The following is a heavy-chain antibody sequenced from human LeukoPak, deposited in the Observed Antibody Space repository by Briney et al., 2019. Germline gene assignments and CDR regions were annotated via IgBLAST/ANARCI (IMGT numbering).Heavy chain of an antibody. Sequence: PSETLSLTCVVYGGSFSTYYWTWIRQPPGKGLEWTGEVNQNGGTNYNPSLKSRVTISVDRSKNQFSLKLSSVTAADTAVYYCASGSHNWFDPWGQGILVTVSS. CDR3: ASGSHNWFDP. V-gene: IGHV4-34*01. J-gene: IGHJ5*02. CDR1: GGSFSTYY. CDR2: VNQNGGT.